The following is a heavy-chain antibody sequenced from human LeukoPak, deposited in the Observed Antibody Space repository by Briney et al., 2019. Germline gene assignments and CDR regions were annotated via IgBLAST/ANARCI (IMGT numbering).Heavy chain of an antibody. CDR2: ISSSSSYI. Sequence: KPGGSLRLSCAASGFTFSSYSMNWVRQAPGKGLEWVSSISSSSSYIYYADSVKGRFTISGDNAKNSLYLQMNSLRAEDTAVYYCVRDDSSGYYYYFDYWGQGTLVTVSS. D-gene: IGHD3-22*01. CDR3: VRDDSSGYYYYFDY. J-gene: IGHJ4*02. V-gene: IGHV3-21*01. CDR1: GFTFSSYS.